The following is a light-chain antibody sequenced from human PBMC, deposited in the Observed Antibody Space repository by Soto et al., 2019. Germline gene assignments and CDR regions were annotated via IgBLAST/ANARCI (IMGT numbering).Light chain of an antibody. Sequence: EIVLTQSPAILSLSPGERATFSCRASQSVSRNLDWYQHKPGQTPRLLIYDASNRATCIPVRFSGSGSGTDFTLTISSLEPEDFSVYYCQQRSNGISFGPGTKVDI. V-gene: IGKV3-11*01. CDR1: QSVSRN. J-gene: IGKJ3*01. CDR3: QQRSNGIS. CDR2: DAS.